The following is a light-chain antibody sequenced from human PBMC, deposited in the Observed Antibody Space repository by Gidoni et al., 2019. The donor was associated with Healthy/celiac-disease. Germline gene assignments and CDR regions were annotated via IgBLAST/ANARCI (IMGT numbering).Light chain of an antibody. J-gene: IGLJ1*01. CDR1: KLGDKY. Sequence: SYELTQPPSVSVSPGQTASITCSGDKLGDKYACWYQQKPGQSPVLVIYQASKRPTGCPERFSGSNSGNTAPLTISGTQAMDEADYYCQAWDSSTAVFGTGTKVTVL. V-gene: IGLV3-1*01. CDR2: QAS. CDR3: QAWDSSTAV.